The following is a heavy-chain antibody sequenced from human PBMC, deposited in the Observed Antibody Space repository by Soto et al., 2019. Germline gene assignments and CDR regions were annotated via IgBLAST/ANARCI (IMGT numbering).Heavy chain of an antibody. CDR2: IKSKTDGGTT. Sequence: EVQLVESGGGLVKPGGSLRLSCAASGFTFSNAWMSWVRQAPGKGLEWVGRIKSKTDGGTTDYAAPVKGRFTISRDDSKNTLYLQMNSLKTEDTAVYYCTPEESYYYYGMDVWGQGTTVTVSS. CDR3: TPEESYYYYGMDV. J-gene: IGHJ6*02. D-gene: IGHD3-10*01. V-gene: IGHV3-15*01. CDR1: GFTFSNAW.